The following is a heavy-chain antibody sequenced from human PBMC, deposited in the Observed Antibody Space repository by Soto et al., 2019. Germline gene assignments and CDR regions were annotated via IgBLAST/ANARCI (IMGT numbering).Heavy chain of an antibody. CDR1: GFTFSSYA. Sequence: LRLSFAASGFTFSSYAMSWVRQAPGKGLEWVSAISGSGGSTYYADSVKGRFTISRDNSKNTLYLQMNSLRAEDTAVYYCATSRLVVVPAAIPVWGQGTLVTVPQ. D-gene: IGHD2-2*02. V-gene: IGHV3-23*01. J-gene: IGHJ4*02. CDR3: ATSRLVVVPAAIPV. CDR2: ISGSGGST.